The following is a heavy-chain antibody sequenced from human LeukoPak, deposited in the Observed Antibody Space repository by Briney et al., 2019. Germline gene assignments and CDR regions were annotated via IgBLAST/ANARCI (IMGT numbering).Heavy chain of an antibody. CDR2: ISWNSGSI. CDR1: GFTFDDYA. D-gene: IGHD6-19*01. CDR3: ARGKPRLGQFQYYYYYYMDV. V-gene: IGHV3-9*01. J-gene: IGHJ6*03. Sequence: HPGGSLRLSCAASGFTFDDYAMHWVRQAPGKGLEWVSGISWNSGSIGYADSVKGRFTISRDNAKNSLYLQMNSLSAEDTAVYYCARGKPRLGQFQYYYYYYMDVWGKGTTVTVSS.